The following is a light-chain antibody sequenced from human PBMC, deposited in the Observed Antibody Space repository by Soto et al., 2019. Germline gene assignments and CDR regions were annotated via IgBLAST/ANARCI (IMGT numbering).Light chain of an antibody. CDR2: EAS. Sequence: DIQITQSASNVSASLGDIVTITYRASQSISSWLAWYQQKQGKAPKLLIYEASSLESGVPSRFGGSGSGTELTITISSMQTDDFETYYCQQYNTYSWTFGHGTKVDIK. V-gene: IGKV1-5*03. CDR1: QSISSW. CDR3: QQYNTYSWT. J-gene: IGKJ1*01.